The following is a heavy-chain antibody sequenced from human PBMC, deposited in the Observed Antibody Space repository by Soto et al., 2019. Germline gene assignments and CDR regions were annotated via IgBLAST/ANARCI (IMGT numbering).Heavy chain of an antibody. CDR2: INHRGSA. CDR1: GGSFSAYY. J-gene: IGHJ4*02. Sequence: SETLSLTCAVSGGSFSAYYWSWIRQPPGKGLEWIGYINHRGSANYTPSLKSRVTISVDTSKNQFSLKLSSVTAADTAVYYCARRDPSGYESWGQGTLVTVS. CDR3: ARRDPSGYES. D-gene: IGHD5-12*01. V-gene: IGHV4-34*01.